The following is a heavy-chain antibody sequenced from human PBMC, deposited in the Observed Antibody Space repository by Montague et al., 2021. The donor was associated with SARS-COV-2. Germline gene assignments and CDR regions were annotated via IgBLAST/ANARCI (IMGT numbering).Heavy chain of an antibody. CDR1: GGSISSSSYY. CDR3: ARVFPRWLQFDPYFDY. D-gene: IGHD5-24*01. CDR2: IYYSGST. Sequence: SETLSLTCTVSGGSISSSSYYWGWIRQPPGKGLEWIGYIYYSGSTNYNPSLKSRVTISVDTSKSQFSLKLSSVTAADTAVYYCARVFPRWLQFDPYFDYWGQGTLVTVSS. V-gene: IGHV4-61*05. J-gene: IGHJ4*02.